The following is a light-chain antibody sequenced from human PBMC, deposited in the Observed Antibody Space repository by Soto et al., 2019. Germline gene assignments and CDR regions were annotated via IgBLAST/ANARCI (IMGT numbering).Light chain of an antibody. CDR3: SSYAGSNNYV. Sequence: QSVLTQPPSASGSPGQSVTISCTGTSSDVGGYNYVSWYQQHPGKAPKLMIYEVSKRPSGVPVRFSGSKSGNTASLTVSGLQAEDEADYYCSSYAGSNNYVFGTGTRSPS. V-gene: IGLV2-8*01. CDR1: SSDVGGYNY. CDR2: EVS. J-gene: IGLJ1*01.